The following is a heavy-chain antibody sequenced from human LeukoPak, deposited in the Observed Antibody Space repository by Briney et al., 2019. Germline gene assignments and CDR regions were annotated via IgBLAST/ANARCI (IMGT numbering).Heavy chain of an antibody. CDR1: GFTVFNYW. V-gene: IGHV3-7*04. J-gene: IGHJ4*02. CDR3: ARVLHKRNYDSSTYYGY. Sequence: AGGSLRLSCAASGFTVFNYWMSWVRQAPGKGLEWVANINLDGSQKYYVDSLKGRFTISRDNAKNSLYLQMNSLRAEDTAVYYCARVLHKRNYDSSTYYGYWGQGTLVTVSS. CDR2: INLDGSQK. D-gene: IGHD3-22*01.